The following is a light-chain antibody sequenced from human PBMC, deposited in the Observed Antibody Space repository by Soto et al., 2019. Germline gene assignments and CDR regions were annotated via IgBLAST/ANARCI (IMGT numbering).Light chain of an antibody. CDR3: QVWDSSTDHYV. J-gene: IGLJ1*01. Sequence: SYELTQPPSVSVAPGKTARITFGGNNIGSKSVHWYQQKPGQAPVLVISYDSDRPSGIPERFSGSNSGNTATLTISRVEAGDEADYYCQVWDSSTDHYVFGTGTKLTVL. CDR2: YDS. V-gene: IGLV3-21*04. CDR1: NIGSKS.